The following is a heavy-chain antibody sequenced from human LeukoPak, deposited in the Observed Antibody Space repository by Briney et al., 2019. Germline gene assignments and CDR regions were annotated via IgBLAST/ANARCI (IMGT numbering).Heavy chain of an antibody. CDR3: TRGYYYGSGRPGDNWFDP. Sequence: PSETLSLTCTVSGFSVSSGSYYWSCIRQPPGKGLEWIRYIYYSGSTNYNPSLKSRVTISVDTSNNQFSLKLSSVTAADTAVYCCTRGYYYGSGRPGDNWFDPWGQGTLVTVSS. CDR2: IYYSGST. J-gene: IGHJ5*02. CDR1: GFSVSSGSYY. D-gene: IGHD3-10*01. V-gene: IGHV4-61*01.